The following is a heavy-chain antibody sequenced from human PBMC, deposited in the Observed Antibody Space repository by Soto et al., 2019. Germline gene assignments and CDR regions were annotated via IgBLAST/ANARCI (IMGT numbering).Heavy chain of an antibody. D-gene: IGHD3-22*01. CDR2: IIPIFGTT. J-gene: IGHJ6*02. V-gene: IGHV1-69*13. CDR3: ALGDHYYDSHQNV. Sequence: ASVKVSCKASGGTFSSHAVSWVRQAPGQGLEWMGGIIPIFGTTKYAQKFQGRVTITADEATSTSYMELSSLRSEDTAVYYCALGDHYYDSHQNVWGQGTTVTVSS. CDR1: GGTFSSHA.